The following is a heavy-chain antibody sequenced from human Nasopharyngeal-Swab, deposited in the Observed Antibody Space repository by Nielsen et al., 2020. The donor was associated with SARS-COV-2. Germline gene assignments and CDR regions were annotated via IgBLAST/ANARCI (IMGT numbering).Heavy chain of an antibody. J-gene: IGHJ6*02. V-gene: IGHV3-33*08. CDR1: GFTFSSYA. CDR2: IWYDGSNK. D-gene: IGHD2-2*01. Sequence: GGSLRLSCAASGFTFSSYAMHWVRQAPGKGLEWVAVIWYDGSNKYYADSVKGRFTISRDNSKNTLYLQMNSLRAEDTAVYYCARGCSSTSCYRSDGMDVWGQGTTVTVSS. CDR3: ARGCSSTSCYRSDGMDV.